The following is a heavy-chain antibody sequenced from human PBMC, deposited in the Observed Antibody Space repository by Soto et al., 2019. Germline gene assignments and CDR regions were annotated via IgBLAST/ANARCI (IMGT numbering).Heavy chain of an antibody. V-gene: IGHV3-7*01. D-gene: IGHD6-19*01. Sequence: EVQLVESGGGLVQPGGSLRLSCASSGFTFRNFWMTWVRQAAGKGLEWVATIKQDGSEKYYVDSVKGRFSISRDNAKNSLDLQMNSLRVEDAAVYYCARDRPEVAGTYYHYGMDVWGRGTTVTVSS. J-gene: IGHJ6*02. CDR2: IKQDGSEK. CDR1: GFTFRNFW. CDR3: ARDRPEVAGTYYHYGMDV.